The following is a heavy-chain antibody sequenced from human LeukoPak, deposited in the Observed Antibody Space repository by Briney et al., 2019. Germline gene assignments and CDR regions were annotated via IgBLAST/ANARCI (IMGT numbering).Heavy chain of an antibody. CDR3: VRGRSGLKADHP. Sequence: SETLSLTCDVYGGSFSGYYWNWIRQPPGPGLEWIGEINHSGSTNYNSSLKSRVTMSVDMSKNHFSLSLSSVTAAHTAVYSCVRGRSGLKADHPWGQGTLVTVSS. CDR2: INHSGST. D-gene: IGHD4-17*01. V-gene: IGHV4-34*01. CDR1: GGSFSGYY. J-gene: IGHJ5*02.